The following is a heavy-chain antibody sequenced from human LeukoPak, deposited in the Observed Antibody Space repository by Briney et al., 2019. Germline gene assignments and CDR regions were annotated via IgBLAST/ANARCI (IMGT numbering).Heavy chain of an antibody. CDR3: ARVYSSSWSTESYYYGMDV. CDR2: INPNSGDT. CDR1: GYTFTGYY. D-gene: IGHD6-13*01. Sequence: ASVKVSCKASGYTFTGYYMHWVRQAPGQGLEWMGWINPNSGDTNYAQKLQGRVTMTTDTSTSTAYMELRSLRSDDTAVYYCARVYSSSWSTESYYYGMDVWGQGTTVTVSS. J-gene: IGHJ6*02. V-gene: IGHV1-2*02.